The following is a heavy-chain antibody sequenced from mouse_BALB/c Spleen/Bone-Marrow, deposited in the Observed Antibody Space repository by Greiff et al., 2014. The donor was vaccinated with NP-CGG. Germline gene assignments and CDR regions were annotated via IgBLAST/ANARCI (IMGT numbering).Heavy chain of an antibody. D-gene: IGHD2-4*01. CDR1: GFTFSSYG. J-gene: IGHJ3*01. Sequence: EVQGVESGGNLVKSGGFLKLSCAASGFTFSSYGMSWVRQTPEKRLEWVATISGGGSYTFYPDSVKGRFTISRDNAKNNLYLQLSSLRSEDTALYYCARHAYYDQTEVSFVYWGQGTLVTVSA. CDR3: ARHAYYDQTEVSFVY. V-gene: IGHV5-9-2*01. CDR2: ISGGGSYT.